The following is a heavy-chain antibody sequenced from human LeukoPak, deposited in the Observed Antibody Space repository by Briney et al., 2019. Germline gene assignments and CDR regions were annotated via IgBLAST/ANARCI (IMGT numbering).Heavy chain of an antibody. Sequence: PSETLSLTCAVYGGSFSGYYWSWIRQPPGEGLEWIGEINHSGSTNYNPSLKSRVTISVDTSKNQFSLKLSSVTAADTAVYYCARIPPLYGSGSYYNSSVDYWGQGTLVTVSS. V-gene: IGHV4-34*01. J-gene: IGHJ4*02. CDR2: INHSGST. CDR3: ARIPPLYGSGSYYNSSVDY. D-gene: IGHD3-10*01. CDR1: GGSFSGYY.